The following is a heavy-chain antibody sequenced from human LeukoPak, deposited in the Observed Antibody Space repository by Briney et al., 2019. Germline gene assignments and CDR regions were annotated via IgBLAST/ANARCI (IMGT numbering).Heavy chain of an antibody. Sequence: QPGRSLGLSCAASGFAFSTYAMNWVRQASGRGLEWVSGITDSGRKTYYADSVKGRFSISRDNSKNTVYLQMSDLRAEDTAVYYCAKITKATTPNYWGQGTLVTVSS. D-gene: IGHD4-17*01. J-gene: IGHJ4*02. CDR2: ITDSGRKT. CDR1: GFAFSTYA. CDR3: AKITKATTPNY. V-gene: IGHV3-23*01.